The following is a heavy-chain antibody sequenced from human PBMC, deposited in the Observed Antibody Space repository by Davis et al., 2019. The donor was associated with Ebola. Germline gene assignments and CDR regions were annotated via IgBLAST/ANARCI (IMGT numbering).Heavy chain of an antibody. CDR1: GGTFSSYA. Sequence: ASVKVSCKASGGTFSSYAISWVRQAPGQGLEWMGWINPNSGGTNYAQKFQGRVTMTRDTSISTAYMELSRLRSDDTAVYYCARIHISNIVVVPAANRTRVYYYYMDVWGKGTTVTVSS. D-gene: IGHD2-2*01. J-gene: IGHJ6*03. CDR3: ARIHISNIVVVPAANRTRVYYYYMDV. V-gene: IGHV1-2*02. CDR2: INPNSGGT.